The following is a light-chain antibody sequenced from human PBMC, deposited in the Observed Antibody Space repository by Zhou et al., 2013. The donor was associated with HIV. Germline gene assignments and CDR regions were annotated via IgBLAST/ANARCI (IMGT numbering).Light chain of an antibody. J-gene: IGKJ4*01. Sequence: DFQMTQSPSSLSASVGDRINITCRASRPIRTWLAWYQQKAGRPPYLLIYAASTLQSGVPSRFSGSGSGTYFTLTISSLQPEDAATYYCQKYDDVPLAFGGGTKVEVK. V-gene: IGKV1-27*01. CDR2: AAS. CDR3: QKYDDVPLA. CDR1: RPIRTW.